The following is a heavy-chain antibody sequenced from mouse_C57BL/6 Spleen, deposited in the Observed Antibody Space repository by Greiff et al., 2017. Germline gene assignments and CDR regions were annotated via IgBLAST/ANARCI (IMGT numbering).Heavy chain of an antibody. Sequence: EVQLVESGPGLVKPSQSLSLTCSVTGYSITSGYYWNWIRQFPGNKLEWMGYISYDGSNNYNPSLKNRISITRDTSKNQFFLKLNSVTTEDTATYYCARRRREGLRQYFDVWGTGTTVTVSS. CDR2: ISYDGSN. J-gene: IGHJ1*03. D-gene: IGHD2-4*01. CDR3: ARRRREGLRQYFDV. CDR1: GYSITSGYY. V-gene: IGHV3-6*01.